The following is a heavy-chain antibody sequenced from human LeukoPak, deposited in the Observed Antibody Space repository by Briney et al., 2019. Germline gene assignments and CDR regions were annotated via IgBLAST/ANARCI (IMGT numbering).Heavy chain of an antibody. CDR3: ATKYMTETTGLDY. V-gene: IGHV3-21*01. Sequence: KPGGSLRLSCAASGFIFSTYSMNWVRQAPGKGLEWVSSISSSATYIHYADSVKGRFTISRDNANNSLYLEMHSLRAADTAVYYCATKYMTETTGLDYWGQGTLVTVSS. CDR1: GFIFSTYS. D-gene: IGHD1-20*01. J-gene: IGHJ4*02. CDR2: ISSSATYI.